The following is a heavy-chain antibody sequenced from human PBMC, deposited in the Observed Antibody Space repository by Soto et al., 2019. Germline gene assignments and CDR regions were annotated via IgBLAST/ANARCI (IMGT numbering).Heavy chain of an antibody. CDR2: ISSSSSYI. V-gene: IGHV3-21*01. CDR3: ARDRSFPSPSSPPPKSAAGRSHLYDYIWGSYRYTGTFDY. Sequence: GGSLRLSCAASGFTFSSYSMNWVRQAPGKGLEWVSSISSSSSYIYYADSVKGRFTISRDNAKNSLYLQMNSLRAGDTAVYYCARDRSFPSPSSPPPKSAAGRSHLYDYIWGSYRYTGTFDYWGQGTLVTVSS. CDR1: GFTFSSYS. J-gene: IGHJ4*02. D-gene: IGHD3-16*02.